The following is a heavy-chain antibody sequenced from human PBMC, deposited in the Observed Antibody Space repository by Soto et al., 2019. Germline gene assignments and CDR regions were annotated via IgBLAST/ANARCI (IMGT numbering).Heavy chain of an antibody. V-gene: IGHV3-7*01. Sequence: GGSLRLSCAASGFTFSSYWMSWVRQAPGKGLEWVANIKPDGSEKYYVDSVKGRFTIARDNARKSLNLQMNSLKVEDTAIYYCARDNGWNYLVYWGQGTLVTVSS. CDR1: GFTFSSYW. CDR2: IKPDGSEK. D-gene: IGHD6-19*01. CDR3: ARDNGWNYLVY. J-gene: IGHJ4*02.